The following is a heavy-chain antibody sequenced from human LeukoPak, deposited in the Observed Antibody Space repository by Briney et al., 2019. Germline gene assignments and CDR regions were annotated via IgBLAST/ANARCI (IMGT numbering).Heavy chain of an antibody. J-gene: IGHJ6*03. D-gene: IGHD3-3*01. CDR3: ARGGFDFWSGLYYYYYMDV. CDR2: IIPIFGTA. V-gene: IGHV1-69*05. CDR1: GGTFSSYA. Sequence: GASVKVSCKASGGTFSSYAISWARQAPGQGLEWMGGIIPIFGTANYAQKFQGRVTITTDESTSTAYMELSSLRSEDTAVYYCARGGFDFWSGLYYYYYMDVWGKGTTVTVSS.